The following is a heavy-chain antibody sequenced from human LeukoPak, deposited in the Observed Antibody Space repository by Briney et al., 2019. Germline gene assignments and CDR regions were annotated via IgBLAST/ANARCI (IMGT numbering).Heavy chain of an antibody. J-gene: IGHJ3*02. Sequence: ASVRVSCKASGYTLTGYYMNWVRQAPGQGLEWMGWINPNSGGTNYGQKFQGRVTMTRDTSISIVYMELSRLRSDDTAVYYCARGPSDSSGYYYEGDAFDIWGQGTVVTVSS. CDR3: ARGPSDSSGYYYEGDAFDI. D-gene: IGHD3-22*01. CDR2: INPNSGGT. V-gene: IGHV1-2*02. CDR1: GYTLTGYY.